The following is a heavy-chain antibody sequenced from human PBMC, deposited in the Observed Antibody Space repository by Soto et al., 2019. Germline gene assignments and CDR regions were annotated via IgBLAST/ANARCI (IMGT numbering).Heavy chain of an antibody. CDR1: GYTFTSYG. D-gene: IGHD4-17*01. J-gene: IGHJ5*02. CDR2: ISAYNGNT. V-gene: IGHV1-18*01. CDR3: ARANGDYVLGWFDP. Sequence: QVQLVQSGAEVKKPGASVKVSCKASGYTFTSYGISWVRQAPGQGLEWMGWISAYNGNTNYAQKLQGRVTMTTDTXXSTDYMELRSLRSDDTAVYYCARANGDYVLGWFDPWGQGTLVTVSS.